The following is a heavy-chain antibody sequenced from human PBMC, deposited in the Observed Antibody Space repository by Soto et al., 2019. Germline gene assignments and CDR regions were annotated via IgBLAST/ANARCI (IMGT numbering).Heavy chain of an antibody. D-gene: IGHD6-19*01. Sequence: XASLSLTFAVCGGSFSGYYWSWIRQPPGKGLEWIGEINHSGSTNYNPSLKSRVTISVDTSKNQFSLKLSSVTAADTAVYYCATNQNSRETVAGTDYWGQGTLVTVSS. CDR1: GGSFSGYY. V-gene: IGHV4-34*01. CDR2: INHSGST. J-gene: IGHJ4*02. CDR3: ATNQNSRETVAGTDY.